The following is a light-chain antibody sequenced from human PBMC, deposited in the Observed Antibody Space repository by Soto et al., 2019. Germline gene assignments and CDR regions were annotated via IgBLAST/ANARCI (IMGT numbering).Light chain of an antibody. J-gene: IGKJ4*01. CDR1: QSVSSSY. CDR3: HQYDSSPLT. Sequence: EIVLTQSPGTLSLSPGERATLSCRASQSVSSSYLAWYQQKPGQAPRLLIYGASSRATGIPDRFSGSGSGTGFTLIISRLEPEDFAVYYCHQYDSSPLTFGGGTKVEIK. V-gene: IGKV3-20*01. CDR2: GAS.